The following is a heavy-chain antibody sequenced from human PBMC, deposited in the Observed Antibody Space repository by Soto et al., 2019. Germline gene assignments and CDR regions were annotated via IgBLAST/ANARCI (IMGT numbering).Heavy chain of an antibody. D-gene: IGHD6-13*01. CDR1: AFTFSSYT. J-gene: IGHJ4*02. Sequence: GGPLRLSCAASAFTFSSYTMHWVRQAPGKGLEWVSLISASNSYIYYADSVKGRFTISRDNAKNSLYLQMDSLRAEDTAVYYCAGELAWYSLDYWGQGALVTVSS. CDR2: ISASNSYI. CDR3: AGELAWYSLDY. V-gene: IGHV3-21*01.